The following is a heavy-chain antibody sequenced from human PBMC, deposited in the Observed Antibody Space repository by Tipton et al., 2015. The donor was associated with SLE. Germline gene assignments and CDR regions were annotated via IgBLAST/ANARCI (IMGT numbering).Heavy chain of an antibody. J-gene: IGHJ4*02. CDR3: AAHAAGRGGSGY. CDR2: IYYREGT. Sequence: TLSLTCAVYGGSFSGYYWSWIRQPPGEGLEWIGYIYYREGTNYSPSLKSRVTISLDASKNQLSLKLSSVTAADTAVYYCAAHAAGRGGSGYWGQGTLVTVSS. D-gene: IGHD2-15*01. V-gene: IGHV4-59*08. CDR1: GGSFSGYY.